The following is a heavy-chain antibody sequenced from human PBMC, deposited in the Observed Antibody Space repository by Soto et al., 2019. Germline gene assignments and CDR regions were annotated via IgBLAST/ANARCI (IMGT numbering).Heavy chain of an antibody. Sequence: EEQLVESGGGLIKPGGSLRLSCVVSGFTFSDYTLNWVRQAPGRGLEWVSSISTTSSDIYYADSVKGRFTISRDNAKKSMYLQMDSLTAADTAVYYWTRDASTAHTPLYFYYYMDVWGKGTTVTGSS. CDR2: ISTTSSDI. J-gene: IGHJ6*03. V-gene: IGHV3-21*01. CDR1: GFTFSDYT. D-gene: IGHD2-15*01. CDR3: TRDASTAHTPLYFYYYMDV.